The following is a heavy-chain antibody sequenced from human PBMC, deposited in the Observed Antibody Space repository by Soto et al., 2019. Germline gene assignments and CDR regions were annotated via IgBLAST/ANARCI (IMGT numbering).Heavy chain of an antibody. CDR3: AVGDCSSTTCSREYFQH. V-gene: IGHV4-38-2*01. CDR1: CYSISSGYY. J-gene: IGHJ1*01. D-gene: IGHD2-2*01. Sequence: SETLSLTCAVSCYSISSGYYWGWIRHPPGKGLEWIGTIYHSGSTFHNPSLKSRVTISVETSKNQFSLRLRSVTAADTAVYYCAVGDCSSTTCSREYFQHWGQGTLVTVSS. CDR2: IYHSGST.